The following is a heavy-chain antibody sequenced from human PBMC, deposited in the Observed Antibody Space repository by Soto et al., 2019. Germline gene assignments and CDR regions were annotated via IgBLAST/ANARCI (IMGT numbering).Heavy chain of an antibody. CDR2: IYYSGST. V-gene: IGHV4-4*02. CDR3: ARHSSGYYSNFDS. J-gene: IGHJ4*02. CDR1: GDSISSSNW. D-gene: IGHD3-22*01. Sequence: SETLSLTCAVSGDSISSSNWWSWVRQAPGKGLEWIGYIYYSGSTYYNPSLKSRVTIAVDTSKNQFSLKLSSVTAADTAVYYCARHSSGYYSNFDSWGQGTLVTVSS.